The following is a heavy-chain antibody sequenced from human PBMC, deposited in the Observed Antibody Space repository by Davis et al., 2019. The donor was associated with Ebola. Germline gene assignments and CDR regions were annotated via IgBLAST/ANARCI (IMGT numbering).Heavy chain of an antibody. CDR3: ARDLGVTTEEVYYYYYGMDV. D-gene: IGHD4-17*01. Sequence: AASVKVSCKASGGTFSSYAISWVRQAPGQGLEWMGGIIPNFGTANYAQKFQGRVTITADESTSTAYMELSSLRSEDTAVYYCARDLGVTTEEVYYYYYGMDVWGKGTTVTVSS. J-gene: IGHJ6*04. CDR1: GGTFSSYA. CDR2: IIPNFGTA. V-gene: IGHV1-69*13.